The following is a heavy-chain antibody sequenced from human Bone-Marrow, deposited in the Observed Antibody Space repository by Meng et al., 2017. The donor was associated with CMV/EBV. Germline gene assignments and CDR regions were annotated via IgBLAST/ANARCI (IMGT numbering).Heavy chain of an antibody. CDR1: GFTFSSYA. J-gene: IGHJ6*02. D-gene: IGHD6-6*01. CDR2: IYSGGGST. Sequence: GESLKISCAASGFTFSSYAMGWVRQGPGKGPEWVSVIYSGGGSTYYADSVKGRFTISRDNSKNTLYLQMNSLRAEDTAVYYCARDHRIAGRYYYGMDVWGQGTTVTVSS. V-gene: IGHV3-23*03. CDR3: ARDHRIAGRYYYGMDV.